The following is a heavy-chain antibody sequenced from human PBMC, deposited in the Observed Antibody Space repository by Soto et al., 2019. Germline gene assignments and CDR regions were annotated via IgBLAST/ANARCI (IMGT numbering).Heavy chain of an antibody. V-gene: IGHV3-23*01. D-gene: IGHD6-19*01. CDR3: VKDAARTYGWYDFDH. Sequence: EVQLLESGGGLIQPGGSLRLSCAASGFSFSTYAMGWVRQAPGKGLEWVSVLSNSGGDRYYADALKGRFTISRDNSENTLYLQVSSLRVEDTAIYDCVKDAARTYGWYDFDHLGQGTLVTASS. J-gene: IGHJ4*02. CDR1: GFSFSTYA. CDR2: LSNSGGDR.